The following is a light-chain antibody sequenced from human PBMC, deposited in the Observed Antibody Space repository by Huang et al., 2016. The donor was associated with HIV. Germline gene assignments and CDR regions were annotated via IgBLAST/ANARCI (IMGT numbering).Light chain of an antibody. CDR1: QSVRSN. V-gene: IGKV3-15*01. J-gene: IGKJ1*01. Sequence: EIVMTQSPDTLSVSPGERVTLSCRASQSVRSNLAWYRQNPGQAPWLLIYGASTRATGIPARFSGSGSGTEFTLTISSLQSEDFAVYYCQQYNDWPRTFGQGSKVEI. CDR2: GAS. CDR3: QQYNDWPRT.